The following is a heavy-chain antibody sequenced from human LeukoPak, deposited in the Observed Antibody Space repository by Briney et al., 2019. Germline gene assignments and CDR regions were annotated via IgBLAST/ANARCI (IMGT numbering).Heavy chain of an antibody. CDR2: INPNSGGT. Sequence: VASVKVSRKASGYTFTDYYLHWVRQAPGQGLEWMGWINPNSGGTNYAQKFQGRVTMTRDTSISTAYMELSRLRSDDTAVYYCARWMTTVITPDYWGQGTLVTVSS. V-gene: IGHV1-2*02. D-gene: IGHD4-11*01. CDR3: ARWMTTVITPDY. J-gene: IGHJ4*02. CDR1: GYTFTDYY.